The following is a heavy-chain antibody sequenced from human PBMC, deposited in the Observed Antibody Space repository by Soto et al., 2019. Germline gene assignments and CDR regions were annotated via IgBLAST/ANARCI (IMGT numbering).Heavy chain of an antibody. D-gene: IGHD2-2*01. V-gene: IGHV3-30-3*01. CDR2: ISYDGSNK. Sequence: GGSLRLSCAASGFTFSSYAMHWVRQAPGKGLEWVAVISYDGSNKYYAGSVKGRFTISRENSKNTLYLLMNSPRAEDTAVYYCARDLVVPDAHYYYYGMDVWGQGTPVTVSS. CDR1: GFTFSSYA. CDR3: ARDLVVPDAHYYYYGMDV. J-gene: IGHJ6*02.